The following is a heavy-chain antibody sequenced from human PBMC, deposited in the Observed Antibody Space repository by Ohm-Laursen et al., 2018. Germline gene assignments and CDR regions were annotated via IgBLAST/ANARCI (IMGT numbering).Heavy chain of an antibody. J-gene: IGHJ4*02. CDR3: ARDGSDMGDY. V-gene: IGHV3-48*04. CDR2: ISSGSGTI. CDR1: GFTFSTYS. Sequence: GSLRLSCAASGFTFSTYSMNWIRQAPGKGLEWISYISSGSGTINYADSVKGRFTVSRDNAKNSLYLQMNSLRVKDTAVYYCARDGSDMGDYWGQGTLVTVSS. D-gene: IGHD5-12*01.